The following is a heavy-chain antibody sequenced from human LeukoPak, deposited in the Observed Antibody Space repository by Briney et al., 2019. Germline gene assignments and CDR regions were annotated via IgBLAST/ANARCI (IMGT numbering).Heavy chain of an antibody. CDR3: ARDIVVVPAATIPLGDYYYYGMDV. V-gene: IGHV1-8*02. Sequence: GASVKVSCKASGYTFTGYYMHWVRQAPGQGLEWMGRINPNSGNTGYAQKFQGRVTMTRNTSISTAYMELSSLRSEDTAVYYCARDIVVVPAATIPLGDYYYYGMDVWGQGTTVTVSS. D-gene: IGHD2-2*01. CDR2: INPNSGNT. J-gene: IGHJ6*02. CDR1: GYTFTGYY.